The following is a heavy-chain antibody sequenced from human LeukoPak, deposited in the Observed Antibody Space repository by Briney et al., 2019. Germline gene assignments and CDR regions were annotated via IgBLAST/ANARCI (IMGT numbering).Heavy chain of an antibody. Sequence: PGGSLRLSCAASGFTVSSNYMSWVRQAPGKGLEWVSVIYSGGSTYYADSVKGRFTISRDNSKNTLYLQMNSLRAEDTAVYYCARAHDSSGYYLGYWGQGTLVTVSS. D-gene: IGHD3-22*01. CDR2: IYSGGST. J-gene: IGHJ4*02. CDR1: GFTVSSNY. CDR3: ARAHDSSGYYLGY. V-gene: IGHV3-66*01.